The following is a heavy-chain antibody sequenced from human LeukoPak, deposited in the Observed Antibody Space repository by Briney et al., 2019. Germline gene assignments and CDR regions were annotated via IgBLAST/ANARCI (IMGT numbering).Heavy chain of an antibody. V-gene: IGHV3-7*01. J-gene: IGHJ6*02. CDR1: GFTFSSYW. CDR3: ASFWGSRESDWPRDGVDV. D-gene: IGHD2-21*02. CDR2: IKQDGSEK. Sequence: PGGSLRLSCAASGFTFSSYWMSWVRQAPGKGLEWVANIKQDGSEKYYVDSVKGRFTISRDNAKNSLYLQMNSLSAEDTAVYYCASFWGSRESDWPRDGVDVWGQGTTVTVSS.